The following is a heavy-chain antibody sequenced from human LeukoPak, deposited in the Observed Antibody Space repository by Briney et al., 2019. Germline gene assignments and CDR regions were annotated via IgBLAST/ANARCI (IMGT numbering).Heavy chain of an antibody. CDR2: IYSGAST. CDR3: ARIFYDGSNYGLYYFDY. D-gene: IGHD3-22*01. V-gene: IGHV3-53*01. CDR1: GFTVSSNY. Sequence: GGSLRLSCAASGFTVSSNYMSWVRQAPGKGLEWVSVIYSGASTYYADSVNGRFTISRDNSKNTLYLQMNSLRADDTAVYYCARIFYDGSNYGLYYFDYWGQRTVVTVSS. J-gene: IGHJ4*02.